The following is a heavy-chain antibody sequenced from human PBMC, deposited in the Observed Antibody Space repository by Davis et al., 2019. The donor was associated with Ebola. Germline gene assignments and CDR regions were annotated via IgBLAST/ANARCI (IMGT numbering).Heavy chain of an antibody. V-gene: IGHV3-48*04. CDR2: ISSSSSTI. CDR1: GFTFSSYS. Sequence: GGSLRLSCAASGFTFSSYSMNWVRQAPGKGLEWVSYISSSSSTIYYADSVKGRFTISRDNAKNTLYLQMNSLRAEDTAVYYCARDLGGIPIAYWGQGSLVTVSS. D-gene: IGHD1-14*01. CDR3: ARDLGGIPIAY. J-gene: IGHJ4*02.